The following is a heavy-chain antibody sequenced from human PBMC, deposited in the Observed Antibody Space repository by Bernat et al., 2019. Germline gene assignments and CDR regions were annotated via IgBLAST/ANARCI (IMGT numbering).Heavy chain of an antibody. Sequence: EVQLVESGGGLVQPGGSLRLSCAASGFTVSNNYMSWVRQAPGKGLEWVSVIYSGGSTDYADSVKDRFTISRDNSKNTLYLQMNSLRAEDTALYYCARGRGTGSCPYCYYGMDVWGQGTTVTVSS. CDR1: GFTVSNNY. V-gene: IGHV3-66*01. J-gene: IGHJ6*02. D-gene: IGHD3-10*01. CDR2: IYSGGST. CDR3: ARGRGTGSCPYCYYGMDV.